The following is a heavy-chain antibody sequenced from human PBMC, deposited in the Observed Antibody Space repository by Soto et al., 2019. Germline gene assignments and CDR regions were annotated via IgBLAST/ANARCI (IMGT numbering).Heavy chain of an antibody. J-gene: IGHJ4*02. CDR2: LGAGGGAR. CDR3: ARIRSTVTVRSYFDY. CDR1: GFSFSDYA. D-gene: IGHD2-21*02. V-gene: IGHV3-23*01. Sequence: EVQLLESGGSLVQPGGSLRLSCEASGFSFSDYAMTWVRQAPGKGLEWVSLLGAGGGARNYADSVKGRFTISRDNSKNTVFLLMNSLRPEDTAIYYCARIRSTVTVRSYFDYWGQGPLVTVSS.